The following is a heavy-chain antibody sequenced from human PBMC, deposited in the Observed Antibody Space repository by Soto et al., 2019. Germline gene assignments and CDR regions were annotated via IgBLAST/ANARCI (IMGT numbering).Heavy chain of an antibody. J-gene: IGHJ4*02. Sequence: EVQLVESGGGLVKPGGSLRLSCAASGFTFSRYSMNWVRQAPGKGLEWVSSISSSSSYIYYADSVKGRFTITRDNAKKSLDLQKNGPRAEDTPVYCGARDNGFGDSNDYWGQGTLVTVSS. CDR1: GFTFSRYS. CDR2: ISSSSSYI. CDR3: ARDNGFGDSNDY. V-gene: IGHV3-21*01. D-gene: IGHD3-10*01.